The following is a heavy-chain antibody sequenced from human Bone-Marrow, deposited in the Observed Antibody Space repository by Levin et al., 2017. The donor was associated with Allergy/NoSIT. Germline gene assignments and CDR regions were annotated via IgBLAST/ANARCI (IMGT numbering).Heavy chain of an antibody. CDR1: GFTFSSYG. CDR2: IWYDGSNK. D-gene: IGHD2-2*01. Sequence: GGSLRLSCAASGFTFSSYGMHWVRQAPGKGLEWVAVIWYDGSNKYYADSVKGRFTISRDNSKNTLYLQMNSLRAEDTAVYYCARKYCSSTSCPVYYGMDVWGQGTTVTVSS. CDR3: ARKYCSSTSCPVYYGMDV. V-gene: IGHV3-33*01. J-gene: IGHJ6*02.